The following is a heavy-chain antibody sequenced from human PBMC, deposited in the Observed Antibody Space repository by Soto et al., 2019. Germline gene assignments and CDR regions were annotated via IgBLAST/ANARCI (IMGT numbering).Heavy chain of an antibody. CDR3: ARRASSSVTTPYGMDV. CDR2: IYPGDSDT. V-gene: IGHV5-51*01. CDR1: GYSFSSYW. Sequence: PGESLKISCRGSGYSFSSYWIAWVRQMPGKGLEWMGIIYPGDSDTRYSPSFQGQVTISADKSVSTAYLQWSSLKASDTAMYYCARRASSSVTTPYGMDVWGQGTKVTVSS. J-gene: IGHJ6*02. D-gene: IGHD6-6*01.